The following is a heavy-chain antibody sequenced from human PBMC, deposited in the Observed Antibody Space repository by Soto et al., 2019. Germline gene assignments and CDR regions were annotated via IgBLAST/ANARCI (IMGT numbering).Heavy chain of an antibody. CDR3: AKVIPSEIVVVPAVTYGMDV. J-gene: IGHJ6*02. CDR1: GFTFSSYA. CDR2: ISGSGGST. D-gene: IGHD2-2*01. Sequence: PGGSLRLSCAASGFTFSSYAMSWVRQAPGKGQEWVSAISGSGGSTYYADSVKGRFTISRDNSKNTLYLQMNSLRAEDTAVYYCAKVIPSEIVVVPAVTYGMDVWGQGTTVTVSS. V-gene: IGHV3-23*01.